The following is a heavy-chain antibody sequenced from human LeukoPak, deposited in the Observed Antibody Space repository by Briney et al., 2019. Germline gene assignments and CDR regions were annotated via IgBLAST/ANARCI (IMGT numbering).Heavy chain of an antibody. D-gene: IGHD2-21*02. J-gene: IGHJ5*02. CDR2: INAGNGNT. V-gene: IGHV1-3*01. CDR1: GYTFTGYY. Sequence: ASVKVSCKASGYTFTGYYMHWVRQAPGQRLEWMGWINAGNGNTKYSQKFQGRVTITRDTSASTVYMELSSLRSEDTAVYYCARGTGGDLYWFDPWGQGTLVTVSS. CDR3: ARGTGGDLYWFDP.